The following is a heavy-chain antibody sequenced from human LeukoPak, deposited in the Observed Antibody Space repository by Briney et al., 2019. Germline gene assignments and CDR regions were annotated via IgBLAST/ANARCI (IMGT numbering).Heavy chain of an antibody. V-gene: IGHV1-18*01. CDR1: GYTFSNYG. Sequence: ASVKVSCKASGYTFSNYGISWVRQAPGQGLEWLGWISAYNGNTHYAQKLQGRVTLTTDTSTSTAYMELRSLRSDDTAVYYCARDLGYYGSGSSYGVLGYWGQGTLVTVSS. CDR3: ARDLGYYGSGSSYGVLGY. J-gene: IGHJ4*02. CDR2: ISAYNGNT. D-gene: IGHD3-10*01.